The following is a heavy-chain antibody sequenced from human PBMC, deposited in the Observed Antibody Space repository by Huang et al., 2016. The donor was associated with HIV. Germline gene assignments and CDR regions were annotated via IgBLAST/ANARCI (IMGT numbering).Heavy chain of an antibody. CDR3: SSGSTSSPDYYYYYGMEV. CDR2: IKSKTDGGKT. CDR1: GFPFSTAW. D-gene: IGHD2-2*01. V-gene: IGHV3-15*01. Sequence: EVQLVESGGGLVKPGGSLRLSCAASGFPFSTAWMSWVRQAAGKGLEWVGRIKSKTDGGKTDYAAHVKGRFTISRDDSKKTLYLKMNSLKSEDTAVYYCSSGSTSSPDYYYYYGMEVWGQGTTVTVSS. J-gene: IGHJ6*02.